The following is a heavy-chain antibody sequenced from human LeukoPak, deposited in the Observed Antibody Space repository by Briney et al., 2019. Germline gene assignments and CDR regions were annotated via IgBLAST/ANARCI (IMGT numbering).Heavy chain of an antibody. CDR2: INHSGST. CDR3: ARDRGSTRPFDY. Sequence: SETLSLTCAVYGGSFSGYYWSWIRQPPGKGLEWIGEINHSGSTNYNPSHKSRVTISVDTSKSQFSLKLSSVTAADTAVYYCARDRGSTRPFDYWGQGTLVTVSS. J-gene: IGHJ4*02. V-gene: IGHV4-34*01. CDR1: GGSFSGYY. D-gene: IGHD2-2*01.